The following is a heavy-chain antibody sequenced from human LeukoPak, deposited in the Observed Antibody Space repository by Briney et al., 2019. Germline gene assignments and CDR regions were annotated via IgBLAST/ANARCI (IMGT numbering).Heavy chain of an antibody. D-gene: IGHD1-7*01. V-gene: IGHV1-18*01. CDR2: ISAYNGNT. CDR1: GYTFTSYG. CDR3: VRAKKITGTTSVLFDY. Sequence: GASVKVSCKASGYTFTSYGISWVRQAPGQGLEWMGWISAYNGNTNYAQKLQGRVTMTTDTSTSTAYMELSRLRSDDTAVYYCVRAKKITGTTSVLFDYWGQGTLVTVSS. J-gene: IGHJ4*02.